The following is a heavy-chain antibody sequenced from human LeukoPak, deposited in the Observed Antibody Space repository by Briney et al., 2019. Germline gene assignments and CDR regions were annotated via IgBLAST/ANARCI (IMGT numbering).Heavy chain of an antibody. V-gene: IGHV1-24*01. CDR3: ATDRVVGATVRYFQH. Sequence: GASVKVSCKVSGYTLTELSMHCVRQAPGKGRERMGGFDPEDGETIYAQKFQGRVTMTEDTSTDTAYMELSSLRSEDTAVYYCATDRVVGATVRYFQHWGQGTLVTVSS. J-gene: IGHJ1*01. CDR1: GYTLTELS. D-gene: IGHD1-26*01. CDR2: FDPEDGET.